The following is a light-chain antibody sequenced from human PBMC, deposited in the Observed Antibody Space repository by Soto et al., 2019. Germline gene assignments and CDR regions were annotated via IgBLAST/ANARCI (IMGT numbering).Light chain of an antibody. Sequence: DIQLTQSPSCLSSSVGDTFTITCRASQGINSYLAWYHQKPGKAPKVLIHTASILQSGVPSRFSGSTSGTEFTLTISSLLPEDFATYHCQQLDSFPFTFGQGTRLEIK. CDR2: TAS. CDR3: QQLDSFPFT. CDR1: QGINSY. V-gene: IGKV1-9*01. J-gene: IGKJ5*01.